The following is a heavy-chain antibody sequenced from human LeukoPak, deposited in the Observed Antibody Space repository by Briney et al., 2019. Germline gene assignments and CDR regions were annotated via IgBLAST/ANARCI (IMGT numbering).Heavy chain of an antibody. Sequence: SETLSLTCTVSGGSISSSSYYWGWIRQPPGKGLEWIASVHYSGSTYRNPSLRARVTISVDTSKNLFSLQLNSVTAADTAVYYCARSSLGGFGELSAFDNWGQGLLVAVSS. CDR3: ARSSLGGFGELSAFDN. J-gene: IGHJ4*02. CDR1: GGSISSSSYY. D-gene: IGHD3-10*01. CDR2: VHYSGST. V-gene: IGHV4-39*02.